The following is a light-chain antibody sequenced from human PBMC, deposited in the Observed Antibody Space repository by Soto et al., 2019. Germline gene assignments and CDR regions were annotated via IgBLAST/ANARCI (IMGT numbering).Light chain of an antibody. J-gene: IGKJ2*01. CDR2: AAS. Sequence: DIQMTQSPSSLSASVGDRVTITCRASQNIRNYLNWYQQRPGKTPYLLVYAASNLRGGVPSRFSGSGSGTGFTLPINSLQPEDFATYYCQQIHSTSAYTFGQGTRVDIK. V-gene: IGKV1-39*01. CDR1: QNIRNY. CDR3: QQIHSTSAYT.